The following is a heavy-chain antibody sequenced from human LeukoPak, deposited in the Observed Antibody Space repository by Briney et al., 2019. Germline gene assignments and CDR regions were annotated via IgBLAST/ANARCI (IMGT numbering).Heavy chain of an antibody. V-gene: IGHV5-51*01. CDR2: IYPGDSHT. CDR3: ARRNDWGYYFDY. Sequence: GESLKISCKGSGYSFTSYWIAWVRQMPGKGLKWMGIIYPGDSHTKYSPSFEGQVTISADKSISTAYLQWSGLKASDTAIYYCARRNDWGYYFDYWGQGTLVTVSS. D-gene: IGHD2-15*01. CDR1: GYSFTSYW. J-gene: IGHJ4*02.